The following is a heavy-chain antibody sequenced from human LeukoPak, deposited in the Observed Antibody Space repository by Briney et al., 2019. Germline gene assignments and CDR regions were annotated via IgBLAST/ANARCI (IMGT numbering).Heavy chain of an antibody. CDR2: INHSGST. J-gene: IGHJ4*02. CDR1: GGSFSGYY. CDR3: ARAVSGRFDY. V-gene: IGHV4-34*01. Sequence: SETLSPTCAVYGGSFSGYYWSWIRQPPGKGLEWIGEINHSGSTNYSPSLKSRVTISVDTSKNQLSLKLSSVTAADTAVYYCARAVSGRFDYWGQGTLVTVSS. D-gene: IGHD6-19*01.